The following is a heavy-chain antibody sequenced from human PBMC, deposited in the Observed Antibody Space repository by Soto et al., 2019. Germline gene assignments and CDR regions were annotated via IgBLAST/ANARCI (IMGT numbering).Heavy chain of an antibody. CDR3: ARDKGREQLGGNYYYALEV. V-gene: IGHV1-69*12. CDR2: IIPIFRTP. Sequence: QVHLVQSGAEVKKPGSSVKVSCKASGDTFSSFAISWVRQAPGQGLEWMGGIIPIFRTPKYGQKFQGRVTITADEPTSTGYMELRSLRSEDTAVYYCARDKGREQLGGNYYYALEVWGQGTTVIVSS. CDR1: GDTFSSFA. J-gene: IGHJ6*02. D-gene: IGHD1-1*01.